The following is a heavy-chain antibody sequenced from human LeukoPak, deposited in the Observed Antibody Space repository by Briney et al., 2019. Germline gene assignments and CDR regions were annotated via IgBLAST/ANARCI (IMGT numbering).Heavy chain of an antibody. CDR1: GGSISSYY. D-gene: IGHD1-26*01. J-gene: IGHJ4*02. V-gene: IGHV4-59*01. CDR2: IYYSGST. CDR3: ARGDSGSPLDY. Sequence: SETLSLTCTVSGGSISSYYWSWLRQPPGKGLEWIGYIYYSGSTNYNPSLKSRVTISVDTSKNQFSLKLSSVTAADTAVYYCARGDSGSPLDYWGQGTLVTVSS.